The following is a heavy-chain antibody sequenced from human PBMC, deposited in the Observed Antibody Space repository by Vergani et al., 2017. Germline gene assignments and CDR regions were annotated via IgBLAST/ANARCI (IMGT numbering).Heavy chain of an antibody. CDR2: IIPIFGTA. J-gene: IGHJ2*01. CDR3: ARVYCSSTSCYIRIDWYMDL. V-gene: IGHV1-69*01. Sequence: QVQLVQSGAEVKKPGSSVKVSCKASGGTFSSYAISWVRQAPGQGLEWMGGIIPIFGTANYAQKFQGRVTITADESTSTAYMELRSLRSEDTAVYYCARVYCSSTSCYIRIDWYMDLGGRGTLVTVSS. CDR1: GGTFSSYA. D-gene: IGHD2-2*02.